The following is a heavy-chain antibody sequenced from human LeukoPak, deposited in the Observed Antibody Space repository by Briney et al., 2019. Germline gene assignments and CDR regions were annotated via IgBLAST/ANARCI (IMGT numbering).Heavy chain of an antibody. CDR3: AKGTQLGNDS. CDR2: INPNSGGT. CDR1: GYTCTGYY. Sequence: GASVRVSCKASGYTCTGYYMHWVRQAPGQGLEWMGWINPNSGGTNYAQKFQGRVTMTRDTSISTAYMELRRLTSDDTAVYYCAKGTQLGNDSWGQGTLVTVSS. D-gene: IGHD6-13*01. V-gene: IGHV1-2*02. J-gene: IGHJ4*02.